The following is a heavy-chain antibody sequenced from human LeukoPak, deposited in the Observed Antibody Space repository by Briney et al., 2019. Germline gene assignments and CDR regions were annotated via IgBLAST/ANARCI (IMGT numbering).Heavy chain of an antibody. D-gene: IGHD3-16*01. V-gene: IGHV3-30*03. CDR3: ARGFPGVWEVQAVQH. CDR2: ISDDGRDR. Sequence: PGRSLRLSCSASGFTFSSTVMHWVRQAPGKGLEWVAVISDDGRDRYYADSVKGRFAISRDNSKNTLFLQMNSLRPEDTAVFYCARGFPGVWEVQAVQHWGQGTPVTVSS. J-gene: IGHJ1*01. CDR1: GFTFSSTV.